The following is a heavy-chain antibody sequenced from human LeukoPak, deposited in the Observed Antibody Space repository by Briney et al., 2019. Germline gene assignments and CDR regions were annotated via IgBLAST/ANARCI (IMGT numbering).Heavy chain of an antibody. J-gene: IGHJ3*02. CDR3: ARAGYYDSRAFDI. CDR2: IYHSGST. Sequence: SETLSLTCAVYGGSFSGYYWSWIRQPPGKGLEWIGYIYHSGSTYYNPSLKSRVTISVDRSKNQFSLKLSSVTAADTAVYYCARAGYYDSRAFDIWGQGTMVTVSS. CDR1: GGSFSGYY. V-gene: IGHV4-34*01. D-gene: IGHD3-22*01.